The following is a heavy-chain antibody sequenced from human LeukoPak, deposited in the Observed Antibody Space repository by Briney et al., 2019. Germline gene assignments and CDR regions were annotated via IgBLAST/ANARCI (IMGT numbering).Heavy chain of an antibody. CDR3: AKGSSSSRPYYFDY. J-gene: IGHJ4*02. D-gene: IGHD6-6*01. V-gene: IGHV3-23*01. CDR1: GFTFSSCV. CDR2: ISDNSVST. Sequence: GGSLRLSCAASGFTFSSCVMSWVRQAPGKGLEWVSAISDNSVSTYYADSVKGRFTVSRDNSKNTLYLQMNSLRVEDTAVYFCAKGSSSSRPYYFDYWGQGTLVTVSS.